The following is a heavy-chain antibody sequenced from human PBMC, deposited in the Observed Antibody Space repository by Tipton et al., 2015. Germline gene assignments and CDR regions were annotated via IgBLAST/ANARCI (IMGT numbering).Heavy chain of an antibody. V-gene: IGHV4-59*12. Sequence: LSLTCTVSGDSINSYYWSWVRQPPGKGLEWIGEIYRSGSTNYNPSLKSRVTISVDKSKNQFSLKLSSVTAADTAVYYCARDENYCSSTSCFNWFDPWGQGTLVTVSS. J-gene: IGHJ5*02. CDR3: ARDENYCSSTSCFNWFDP. CDR1: GDSINSYY. D-gene: IGHD2-2*01. CDR2: IYRSGST.